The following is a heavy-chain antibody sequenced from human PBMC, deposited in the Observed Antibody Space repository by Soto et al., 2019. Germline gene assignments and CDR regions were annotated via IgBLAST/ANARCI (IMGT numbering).Heavy chain of an antibody. CDR3: ARGRWVATTASYYFDY. D-gene: IGHD5-12*01. CDR2: INAGNGKT. V-gene: IGHV1-3*01. CDR1: GFDFTNYA. Sequence: VASVKVSCKASGFDFTNYAIQWVRQAPGQRLEWMGWINAGNGKTRYSQTLQDRVSITRDTSASTVYMEVNSLRSEDTALYYCARGRWVATTASYYFDYWGQGTPVNVSS. J-gene: IGHJ4*02.